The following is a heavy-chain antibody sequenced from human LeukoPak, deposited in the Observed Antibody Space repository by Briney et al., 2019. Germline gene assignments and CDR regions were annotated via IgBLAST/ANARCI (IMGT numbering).Heavy chain of an antibody. J-gene: IGHJ4*02. CDR3: ATHPGGLQSGFDN. CDR2: IHPGDSDT. V-gene: IGHV5-51*01. CDR1: GYTFTNHW. D-gene: IGHD5-24*01. Sequence: PGESLKISCKGSGYTFTNHWIGWVRQMPGKGLEYVGIIHPGDSDTRYSPSFQGQVTISVDRSSSTAYLQWSRLKASDTAMYYCATHPGGLQSGFDNWGQGTLVTVSS.